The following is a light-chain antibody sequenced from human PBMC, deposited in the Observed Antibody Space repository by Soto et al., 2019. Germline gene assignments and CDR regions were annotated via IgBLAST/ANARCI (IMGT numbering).Light chain of an antibody. CDR3: CSYAGTRFRV. CDR2: EGT. J-gene: IGLJ3*02. CDR1: SSDVGTYKF. V-gene: IGLV2-23*01. Sequence: QSALTQPASVSGSPVQSVTISCTGTSSDVGTYKFVSWYQQHPGKVPTLMIHEGTKRPSGVSNRFSGSKSGNTATLTISGLQPEDEANYYCCSYAGTRFRVFGGGTKVTVL.